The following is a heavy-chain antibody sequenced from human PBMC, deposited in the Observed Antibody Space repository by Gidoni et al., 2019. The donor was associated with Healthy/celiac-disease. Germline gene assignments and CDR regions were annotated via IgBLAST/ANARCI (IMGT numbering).Heavy chain of an antibody. CDR3: ARDSYYYDSSGYYFNY. Sequence: EVQLVESGGGLVQPGGSLRLSWAASGFTFSSYSMNWVRQAPGKGLEWVSYISSSSSTIYYADSVKGRFTISRDNAKNSLYLQMNSLRDEDTAVYYCARDSYYYDSSGYYFNYWGQGTLVTVSS. CDR1: GFTFSSYS. D-gene: IGHD3-22*01. CDR2: ISSSSSTI. V-gene: IGHV3-48*02. J-gene: IGHJ4*02.